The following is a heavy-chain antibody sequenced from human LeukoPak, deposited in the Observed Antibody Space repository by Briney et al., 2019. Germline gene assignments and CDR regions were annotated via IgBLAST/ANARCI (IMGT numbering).Heavy chain of an antibody. CDR1: GGSIRTKSYY. CDR3: ASLQMENWFAP. Sequence: PSETLSVTCTVSGGSIRTKSYYWGWIRQPPGKGLEWIGSIYYSGSIYYTPSLKSRVTISVDTSKNQVSLNLYSVTAADTAVYYCASLQMENWFAPWGQGTLVTVSS. V-gene: IGHV4-39*01. CDR2: IYYSGSI. J-gene: IGHJ5*02. D-gene: IGHD5-24*01.